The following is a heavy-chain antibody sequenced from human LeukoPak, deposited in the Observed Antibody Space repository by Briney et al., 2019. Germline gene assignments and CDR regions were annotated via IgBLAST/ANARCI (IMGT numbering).Heavy chain of an antibody. CDR2: IYTSGST. Sequence: SETLSLTCTVSGGSINSYYWSWIRQPAGKGLEWIGRIYTSGSTNYNPSLKSRVTMSVDASKNQFSLKLSSVTAADTAVYYCAGTMIVEGKYYFDYWGQGTLVTVSS. CDR3: AGTMIVEGKYYFDY. CDR1: GGSINSYY. J-gene: IGHJ4*02. D-gene: IGHD3-22*01. V-gene: IGHV4-4*07.